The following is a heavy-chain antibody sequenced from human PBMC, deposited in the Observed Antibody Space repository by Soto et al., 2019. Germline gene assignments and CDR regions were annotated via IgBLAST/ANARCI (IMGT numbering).Heavy chain of an antibody. V-gene: IGHV4-34*01. Sequence: SETLSLTCAVYGGSFSGYYWSWIRQPPGKGLEWIGEINHSGSTNYNPSLKSRVTISVDTSKNQFSLKLSSVTAADTAVYYCAREASIAAGGWFDPWGQGTLVPVSS. CDR1: GGSFSGYY. J-gene: IGHJ5*02. CDR2: INHSGST. CDR3: AREASIAAGGWFDP. D-gene: IGHD6-13*01.